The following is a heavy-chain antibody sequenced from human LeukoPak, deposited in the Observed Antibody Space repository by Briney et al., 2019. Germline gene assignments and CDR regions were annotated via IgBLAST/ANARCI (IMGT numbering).Heavy chain of an antibody. V-gene: IGHV1-46*01. CDR2: INPSGGST. CDR3: ARDPRGYSGYDNYYFDY. CDR1: GYTFTSYY. Sequence: PGGSLRLSCAASGYTFTSYYMHWVRQAPGQGLEWMGIINPSGGSTSYAQKFQGRVTMTRDMSTSTVYMELSSLRSEDTAVYYCARDPRGYSGYDNYYFDYWGQGTLVTVSS. D-gene: IGHD5-12*01. J-gene: IGHJ4*02.